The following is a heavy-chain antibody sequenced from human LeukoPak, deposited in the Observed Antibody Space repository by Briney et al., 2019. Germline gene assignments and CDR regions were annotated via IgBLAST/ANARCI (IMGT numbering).Heavy chain of an antibody. CDR1: GYTFTSYD. CDR3: ASYGSGSYSDAFDI. CDR2: MNPNSGNT. V-gene: IGHV1-8*01. J-gene: IGHJ3*02. D-gene: IGHD3-10*01. Sequence: GASVKVSCKASGYTFTSYDINWVRQATGQGLEWMGWMNPNSGNTGYAQKFQGRVTMTRNTSISTAYMELSSLRSEDTAVYYCASYGSGSYSDAFDIWGQGTMVTVSS.